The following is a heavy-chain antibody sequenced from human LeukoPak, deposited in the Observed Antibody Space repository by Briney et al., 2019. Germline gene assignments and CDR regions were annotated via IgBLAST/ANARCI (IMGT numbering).Heavy chain of an antibody. J-gene: IGHJ5*02. CDR2: IYYSGST. Sequence: SETLSLTCTVSGGSISSSSYYWGWIRQPPGKGLEWIGSIYYSGSTYYNPSLKSRVIISVDTSKNQFSLKVNSVTAADTAVYYCARLGYCSSTSCHLSWFDPWGQGTLVAVSS. CDR1: GGSISSSSYY. D-gene: IGHD2-2*01. V-gene: IGHV4-39*01. CDR3: ARLGYCSSTSCHLSWFDP.